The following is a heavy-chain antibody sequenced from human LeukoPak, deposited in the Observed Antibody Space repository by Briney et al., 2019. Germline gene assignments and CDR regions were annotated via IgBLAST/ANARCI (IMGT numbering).Heavy chain of an antibody. CDR3: ARDSVTMIVVASPQIAFDI. CDR2: INPSGGST. Sequence: ASVKVSCKASGYTFTSYYMHWVRQAPGQGLEWMGIINPSGGSTSYAQKFQGRVTMTRDTSTSTVYMELSSLRSEDTAVYYCARDSVTMIVVASPQIAFDIWGQGTMVTVSS. CDR1: GYTFTSYY. V-gene: IGHV1-46*01. D-gene: IGHD3-22*01. J-gene: IGHJ3*02.